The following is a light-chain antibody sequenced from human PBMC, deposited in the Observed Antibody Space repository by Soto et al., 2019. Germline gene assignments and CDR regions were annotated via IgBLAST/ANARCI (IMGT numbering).Light chain of an antibody. J-gene: IGLJ3*02. CDR3: STWDDSLNGWV. CDR2: RDN. CDR1: RSNIGSNS. V-gene: IGLV1-44*01. Sequence: QSALTQPPSASGTPGQRVTISCSGSRSNIGSNSVNWYQQVPGTAPKLLIYRDNQRPPGVPDRFSGSKSGTSASLASSGLQSEDEADYYCSTWDDSLNGWVFGGGTKVTVL.